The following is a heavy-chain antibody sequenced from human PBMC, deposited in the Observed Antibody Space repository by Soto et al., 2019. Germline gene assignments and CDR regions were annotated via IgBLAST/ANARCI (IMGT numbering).Heavy chain of an antibody. V-gene: IGHV4-34*01. Sequence: QVQLQQWGTGLLKPSETLSLTCAVYGGSFSTYYWAWIRQPPGKGLEWIGETHPSGSTTYSPSLMSRVSISIDTSRNQFSLKLRAVTASYTGVYYCANRLGSFWGQGILVTVSS. CDR2: THPSGST. D-gene: IGHD3-16*01. CDR1: GGSFSTYY. J-gene: IGHJ4*02. CDR3: ANRLGSF.